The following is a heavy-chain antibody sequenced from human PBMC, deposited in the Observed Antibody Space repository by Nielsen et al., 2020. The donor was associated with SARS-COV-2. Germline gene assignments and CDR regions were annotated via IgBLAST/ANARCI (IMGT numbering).Heavy chain of an antibody. CDR3: ARDALNWEDDAFDI. CDR2: ISSSSSYI. Sequence: GESLKISCAASGFTFSSYSMNWVRQAPGKGLEWVSSISSSSSYIYYADSVKGRFTISRDNAKNSLYLQMNSLRAEDTAVYYCARDALNWEDDAFDIWGQGTMVTVSS. D-gene: IGHD1-1*01. CDR1: GFTFSSYS. V-gene: IGHV3-21*01. J-gene: IGHJ3*02.